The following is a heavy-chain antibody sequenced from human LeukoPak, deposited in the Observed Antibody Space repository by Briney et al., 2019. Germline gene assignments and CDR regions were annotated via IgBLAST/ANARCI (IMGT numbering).Heavy chain of an antibody. CDR3: ARALGAGHCYEY. Sequence: PSETLSLTCTVSGGSVSSSSYYWSWIRQPPGKGLEWIGYIYFSGSTNYNPSLKSRVTISKDTSKNQFSLKLNSVTAADTAVYYCARALGAGHCYEYWGQGALVTVSS. CDR1: GGSVSSSSYY. V-gene: IGHV4-61*01. D-gene: IGHD3-10*01. CDR2: IYFSGST. J-gene: IGHJ4*02.